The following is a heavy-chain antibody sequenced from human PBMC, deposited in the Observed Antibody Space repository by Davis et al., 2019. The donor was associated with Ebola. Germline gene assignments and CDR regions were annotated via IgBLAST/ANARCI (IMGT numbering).Heavy chain of an antibody. Sequence: PGGSLRLSCAASGFTFSSYSMNWVRQAPGKGLDWVANINQDGSEKYYVDSVKGRFTISRDNSKKSLFLQMNSLRVEDTAVYYCARGGQISDYWGQGTLVTVSS. CDR3: ARGGQISDY. CDR2: INQDGSEK. CDR1: GFTFSSYS. V-gene: IGHV3-7*01. J-gene: IGHJ4*02.